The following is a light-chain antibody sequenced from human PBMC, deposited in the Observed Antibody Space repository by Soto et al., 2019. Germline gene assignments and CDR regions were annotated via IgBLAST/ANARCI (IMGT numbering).Light chain of an antibody. Sequence: DIPMTQSPSTLSASVGDRVTITCRASQSISSWLAWYQQKPGKAPKVLIYKASTLQSGVPSRFSGSESGTEFTLTISSLQPDDFATYYCQQYNSFPWMFGQGTKVEIK. V-gene: IGKV1-5*03. J-gene: IGKJ1*01. CDR1: QSISSW. CDR3: QQYNSFPWM. CDR2: KAS.